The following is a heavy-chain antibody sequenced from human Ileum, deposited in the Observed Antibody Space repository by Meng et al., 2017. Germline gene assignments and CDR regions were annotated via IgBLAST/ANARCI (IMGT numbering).Heavy chain of an antibody. J-gene: IGHJ4*02. CDR3: ASLRYNWNYSADY. CDR1: GGSISSSNW. V-gene: IGHV4-4*02. D-gene: IGHD1-7*01. CDR2: IYHSGST. Sequence: SAPGPVSPSGTVSLACAGSGGSISSSNWWSWVRQPPGKGLEWIGEIYHSGSTNYNPSLKSRVTISVDKSKNQFSLKLSSVTAADTAVYYCASLRYNWNYSADYWGQGTLVTVSS.